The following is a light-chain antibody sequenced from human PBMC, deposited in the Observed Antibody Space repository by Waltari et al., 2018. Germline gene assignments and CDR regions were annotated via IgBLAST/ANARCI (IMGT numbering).Light chain of an antibody. CDR2: DAS. J-gene: IGKJ5*01. CDR1: QTINTY. V-gene: IGKV1-39*01. CDR3: QQTYNVPPIT. Sequence: DIQMTQSPSSLSASVGDRVTITCRASQTINTYLNWYQQKQGKATQLLIYDASTLGSGVPSRFSGSGSGTDFTLTISSLQPEDFATYYCQQTYNVPPITFGQGTRLDFK.